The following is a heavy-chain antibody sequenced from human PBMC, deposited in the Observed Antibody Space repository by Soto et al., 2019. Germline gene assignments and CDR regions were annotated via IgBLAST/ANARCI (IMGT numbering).Heavy chain of an antibody. CDR3: AREHPTIVVETATGWFDP. CDR1: GGSINSGDYY. Sequence: SETLSLTCTVSGGSINSGDYYWSWIRQPPGKGLEWIGYIYYSGSTYYNPSLKSRVTISVDTSKNQFSLKLSSVTAADTAVYYCAREHPTIVVETATGWFDPWGQGTQVTVSS. CDR2: IYYSGST. J-gene: IGHJ5*02. V-gene: IGHV4-30-4*01. D-gene: IGHD2-21*02.